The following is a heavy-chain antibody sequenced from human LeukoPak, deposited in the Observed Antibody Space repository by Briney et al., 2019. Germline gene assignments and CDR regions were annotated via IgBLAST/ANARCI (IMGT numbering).Heavy chain of an antibody. J-gene: IGHJ4*02. CDR1: GFTVSSNS. CDR3: ARYYYDSSGYYYYDQ. CDR2: IYSDNT. D-gene: IGHD3-22*01. Sequence: GGSLRLSCTVSGFTVSSNSMSWVRQAPGKGLEWVSFIYSDNTHYSDSVKGRFTISRDNAKNSLYLQMNSLRAEDTAVYYCARYYYDSSGYYYYDQWGQGTLVTVSS. V-gene: IGHV3-53*01.